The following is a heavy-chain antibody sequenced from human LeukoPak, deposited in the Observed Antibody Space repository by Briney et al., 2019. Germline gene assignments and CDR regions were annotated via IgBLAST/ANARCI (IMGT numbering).Heavy chain of an antibody. V-gene: IGHV4-59*01. J-gene: IGHJ4*02. CDR1: GGSISSYY. D-gene: IGHD6-13*01. Sequence: PSETLSLTCTVSGGSISSYYWSWIRQPPGKGLEWIGYIYYSGSTNYNPSLKSRVTISADTSKNQFSLKLSSVTAADTAVYYCAREGYAADFDYWGQGTLVTVSS. CDR3: AREGYAADFDY. CDR2: IYYSGST.